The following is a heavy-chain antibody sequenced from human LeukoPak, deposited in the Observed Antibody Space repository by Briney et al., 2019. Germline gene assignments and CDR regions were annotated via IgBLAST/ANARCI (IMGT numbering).Heavy chain of an antibody. J-gene: IGHJ4*02. CDR2: INERGTDS. CDR1: GFRFSGHW. CDR3: AKDFWSGYYFLPYFDY. D-gene: IGHD3-3*01. V-gene: IGHV3-74*03. Sequence: GGSLRLSCTASGFRFSGHWIHWVRQPPGMGLVWVSRINERGTDSMYAESVKGRFTISRDNAKNTLYLQMNSLRAEDTAVYYCAKDFWSGYYFLPYFDYWGQGTLVTVSS.